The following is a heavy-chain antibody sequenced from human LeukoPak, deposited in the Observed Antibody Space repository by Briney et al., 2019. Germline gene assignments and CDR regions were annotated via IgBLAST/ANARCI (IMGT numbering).Heavy chain of an antibody. CDR2: IYTRGST. J-gene: IGHJ3*02. V-gene: IGHV4-4*07. Sequence: SETLSLTCTVSGGSINNYYWSWIRQPAGKGLEWIGRIYTRGSTYYNPSLKSRVTMSVDTSKNQFSLKLSSVTAADTAVYYCARGRYCSADICPGGDAFDIWGQGTMVSVSS. D-gene: IGHD2-15*01. CDR3: ARGRYCSADICPGGDAFDI. CDR1: GGSINNYY.